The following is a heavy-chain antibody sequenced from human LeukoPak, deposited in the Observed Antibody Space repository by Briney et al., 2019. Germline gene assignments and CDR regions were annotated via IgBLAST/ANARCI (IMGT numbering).Heavy chain of an antibody. CDR2: INHSGST. V-gene: IGHV4-34*01. CDR3: ARGAAKHDILTGPFDY. J-gene: IGHJ4*02. CDR1: GGSFSGYY. D-gene: IGHD3-9*01. Sequence: PSETLSLTCAVYGGSFSGYYWSWIRQPPGKGLEWIGEINHSGSTNYNPSLKSRVTISVDTSRNQFSLKLSSVTAADTAVYYCARGAAKHDILTGPFDYWGQGTLVTVSS.